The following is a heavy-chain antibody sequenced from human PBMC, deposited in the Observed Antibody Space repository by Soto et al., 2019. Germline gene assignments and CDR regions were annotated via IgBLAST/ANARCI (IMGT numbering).Heavy chain of an antibody. CDR3: ARTLMTTVTTLNYGMDV. CDR1: GGTFSSYA. CDR2: IIPIFGTA. V-gene: IGHV1-69*01. D-gene: IGHD4-4*01. J-gene: IGHJ6*02. Sequence: QVQLVQSGAEVKKPGSSVKVSCKASGGTFSSYAISWVRQAPGQGLEWMGGIIPIFGTANYAQKFPGRVTITADESTSTAYMELSSLRSEDTAVYYCARTLMTTVTTLNYGMDVWGQGTTVTVSS.